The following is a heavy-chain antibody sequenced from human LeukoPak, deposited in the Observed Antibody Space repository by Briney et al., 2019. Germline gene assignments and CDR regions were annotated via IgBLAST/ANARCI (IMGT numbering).Heavy chain of an antibody. V-gene: IGHV3-33*06. J-gene: IGHJ4*02. CDR1: GYTFTGYY. Sequence: SCKASGYTFTGYYMHWVRQAPGKGLEWVAVIWYDGSNKYYADSVKGRFTISRDNSKNTLYLQMNSLRVEDTAVYYCAKYQEASSRRFDYWSQGTLVTVSS. CDR3: AKYQEASSRRFDY. D-gene: IGHD6-6*01. CDR2: IWYDGSNK.